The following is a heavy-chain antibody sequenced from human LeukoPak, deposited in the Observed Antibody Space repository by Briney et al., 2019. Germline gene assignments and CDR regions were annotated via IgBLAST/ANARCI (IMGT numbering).Heavy chain of an antibody. V-gene: IGHV3-48*03. CDR1: GFTFSSYE. Sequence: GGSLRLSCAASGFTFSSYEMNWVRQAPGKGLEWVSYISSSGSTIYYADSVKGRFSISRDNSKNTLYLQMNSLRADDTAVYYCGGSRSFFWGQGTLVTVSS. D-gene: IGHD6-13*01. J-gene: IGHJ4*02. CDR2: ISSSGSTI. CDR3: GGSRSFF.